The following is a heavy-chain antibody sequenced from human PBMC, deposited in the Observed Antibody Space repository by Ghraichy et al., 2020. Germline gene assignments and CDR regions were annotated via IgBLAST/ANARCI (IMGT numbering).Heavy chain of an antibody. V-gene: IGHV3-33*01. D-gene: IGHD6-13*01. CDR1: GFTFSSYG. J-gene: IGHJ6*02. Sequence: GESLRLSCAASGFTFSSYGMHWVRQAPGKGLEWVAVIWYDGSNKYYADSVKGRFTISRDNSKNTLYLQMNSLRAEDTAVYYCARDGAQQLRMTKTYNYYGMAVWGQGTTVTVSS. CDR3: ARDGAQQLRMTKTYNYYGMAV. CDR2: IWYDGSNK.